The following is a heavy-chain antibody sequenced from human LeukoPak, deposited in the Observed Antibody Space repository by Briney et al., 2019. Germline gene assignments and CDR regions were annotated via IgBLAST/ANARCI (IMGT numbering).Heavy chain of an antibody. CDR2: ISSNGGST. V-gene: IGHV3-64*01. D-gene: IGHD3-9*01. CDR1: GFTFSSYA. CDR3: AKLPTGYPNWFDP. Sequence: PGGSLRLSCAASGFTFSSYAMHWVRQAPGKGLEYVSAISSNGGSTYYANSVKGRFTISRDNSRNTLYLQMNSLRAEDTALYYCAKLPTGYPNWFDPWGQGTLVTVSS. J-gene: IGHJ5*02.